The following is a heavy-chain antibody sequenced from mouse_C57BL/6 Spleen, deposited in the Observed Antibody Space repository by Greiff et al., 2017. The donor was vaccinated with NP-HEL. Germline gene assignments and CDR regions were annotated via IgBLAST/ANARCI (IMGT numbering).Heavy chain of an antibody. Sequence: QVQLKESGPELVKPGASVKISCKASGYAFSSSWMNWVKQRPGKGLEWIGRIYPGDGDTNYNGKFKGKATLTADKSSSTAYMQLSSLTSEDSAVYFCVRDDYVFAYWGQGTLVTVSA. J-gene: IGHJ3*01. CDR2: IYPGDGDT. CDR3: VRDDYVFAY. D-gene: IGHD2-4*01. CDR1: GYAFSSSW. V-gene: IGHV1-82*01.